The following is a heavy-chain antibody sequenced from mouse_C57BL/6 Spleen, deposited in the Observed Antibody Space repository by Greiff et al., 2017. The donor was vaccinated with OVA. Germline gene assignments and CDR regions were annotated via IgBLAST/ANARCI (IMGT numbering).Heavy chain of an antibody. J-gene: IGHJ3*01. Sequence: EVTLVESGGGLVKPGGSLKLSCAASGFTFSDYGMHWVRQAPEKGLEWVAYISSGSSTIYYADTVKGRFTISRDNAKNTLFLQMTSLRSEDTAMYYCAKNFPDYDGFAYWGQGTLVTVSA. CDR1: GFTFSDYG. CDR3: AKNFPDYDGFAY. D-gene: IGHD2-4*01. CDR2: ISSGSSTI. V-gene: IGHV5-17*01.